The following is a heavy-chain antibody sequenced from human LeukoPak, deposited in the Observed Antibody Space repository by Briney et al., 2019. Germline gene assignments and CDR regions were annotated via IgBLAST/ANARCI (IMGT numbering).Heavy chain of an antibody. CDR3: ARDVVYFASGSHYKGSDP. V-gene: IGHV3-7*01. CDR2: IKQDGTEK. Sequence: PGGSLRLSCAASGFSFSSYWMSWVRQAPGKGLEWVANIKQDGTEKYYVDSVKGRFTISRDNAKNSLYLQMNSLRAEDTAVYYCARDVVYFASGSHYKGSDPWGQGTLVTVSS. J-gene: IGHJ5*02. D-gene: IGHD3-10*01. CDR1: GFSFSSYW.